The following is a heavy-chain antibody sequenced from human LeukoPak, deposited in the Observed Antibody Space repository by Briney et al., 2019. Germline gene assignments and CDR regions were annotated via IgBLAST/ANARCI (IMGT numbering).Heavy chain of an antibody. V-gene: IGHV3-7*01. Sequence: GGSLRLSCAASGFTFSSYWMSWVRQAPGKGLEWVANIKQDGSEKYYVDSVKGRFTISRDNAKNSLYLQMNSLRAEDTAVYYCARDGGSSTFFYYYYYYGMGVWGQGTTVTVSS. CDR3: ARDGGSSTFFYYYYYYGMGV. D-gene: IGHD6-6*01. J-gene: IGHJ6*02. CDR2: IKQDGSEK. CDR1: GFTFSSYW.